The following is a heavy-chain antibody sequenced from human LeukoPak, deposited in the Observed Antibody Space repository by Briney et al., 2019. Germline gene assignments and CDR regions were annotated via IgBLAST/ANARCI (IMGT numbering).Heavy chain of an antibody. Sequence: ASVKVSCKASGYTFTSYYMHWVRQAPGQGLEWMGIINPSGGSTSYAQKFQGRVTITRDTSASTAYMELSSLRSEDTAVYYCARDADYGSGSYYPFDYWGQGTLVTVSS. V-gene: IGHV1-46*01. CDR3: ARDADYGSGSYYPFDY. D-gene: IGHD3-10*01. CDR1: GYTFTSYY. CDR2: INPSGGST. J-gene: IGHJ4*02.